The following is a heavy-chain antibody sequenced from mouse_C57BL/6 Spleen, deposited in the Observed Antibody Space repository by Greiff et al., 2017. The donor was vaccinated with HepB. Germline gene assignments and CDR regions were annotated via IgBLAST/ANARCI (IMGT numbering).Heavy chain of an antibody. D-gene: IGHD2-4*01. CDR2: IYPGSGST. Sequence: QVQLQQPGAELVKPGASVKMSCKASGYTFTSYWITWVKQRPGQGLEWIGDIYPGSGSTNYNEKFKSKATLTVDTSPSTAYMQLSSLTSEDSAVYYCAKRDDYDEAWFAYWGQGTLVTVSA. CDR1: GYTFTSYW. CDR3: AKRDDYDEAWFAY. J-gene: IGHJ3*01. V-gene: IGHV1-55*01.